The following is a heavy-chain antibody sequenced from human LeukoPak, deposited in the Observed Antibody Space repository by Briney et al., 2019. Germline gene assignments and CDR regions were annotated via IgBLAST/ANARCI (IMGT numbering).Heavy chain of an antibody. V-gene: IGHV3-48*03. Sequence: TGGSLGLSCAASGFTFSSYEMNWVRQAPGKGLEWVSYISSSGSTIYYADSVKGRFTISRDNAKNTLDLQMNSLRAEDTAVYYCARGGYGAYMGWGQGMLVTVSS. CDR3: ARGGYGAYMG. J-gene: IGHJ4*02. CDR2: ISSSGSTI. D-gene: IGHD4-17*01. CDR1: GFTFSSYE.